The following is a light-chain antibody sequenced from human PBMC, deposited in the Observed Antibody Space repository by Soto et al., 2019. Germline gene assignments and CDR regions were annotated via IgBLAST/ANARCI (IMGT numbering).Light chain of an antibody. CDR2: RND. Sequence: QSVLTQAPSASGTPGQRVTISCSGSSFNIGSNYVYWYQQLPGTAPKLVIFRNDQRPSGIPDRISGSKSGTSASLAISGLRSEDEADYYCSASDDSLSGYVFGTGTKLTVL. CDR3: SASDDSLSGYV. CDR1: SFNIGSNY. J-gene: IGLJ1*01. V-gene: IGLV1-47*01.